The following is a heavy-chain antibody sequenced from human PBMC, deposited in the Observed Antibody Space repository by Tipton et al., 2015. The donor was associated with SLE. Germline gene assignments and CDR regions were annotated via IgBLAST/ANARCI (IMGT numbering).Heavy chain of an antibody. D-gene: IGHD1-14*01. CDR2: MYYTGIT. J-gene: IGHJ4*02. CDR1: GASISSGAFS. Sequence: TLSLTCAVSGASISSGAFSWSWIRQPPGKGLEWIGYMYYTGITNYNPSLNSRVTISVDTSKNQFSLRLSSVTAADTAVYYCARGEPVTSHLVDSWGRGTLVIVSS. CDR3: ARGEPVTSHLVDS. V-gene: IGHV4-61*08.